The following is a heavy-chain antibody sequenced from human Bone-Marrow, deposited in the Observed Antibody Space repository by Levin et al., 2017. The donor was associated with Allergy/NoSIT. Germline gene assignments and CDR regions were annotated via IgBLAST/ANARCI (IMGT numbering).Heavy chain of an antibody. CDR1: GFTFSSYA. J-gene: IGHJ6*02. V-gene: IGHV3-23*01. CDR3: AKDLNHDYYYYGMDV. Sequence: GESLKISCAASGFTFSSYAMSWVRQAPGKGLEWVSAISGSGGSTYYADSVKGRFTISRDNSKNTLYLQMNSLRAEDTAVYYCAKDLNHDYYYYGMDVWGQGTTVTVSS. CDR2: ISGSGGST. D-gene: IGHD1-14*01.